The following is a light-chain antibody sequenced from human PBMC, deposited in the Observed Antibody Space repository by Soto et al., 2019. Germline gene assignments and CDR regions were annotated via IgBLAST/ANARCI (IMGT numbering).Light chain of an antibody. Sequence: QSALTQPASVSGPPGQSITISCTGSSSDGGTYNLVSWYQQHPGKAPKLMIYEGSKRPSGVSNRFSGSKSGNTASLTISGLQAEDEADYYCCSYAGSSTFEVFGGGTKVTVL. V-gene: IGLV2-23*03. CDR3: CSYAGSSTFEV. CDR1: SSDGGTYNL. CDR2: EGS. J-gene: IGLJ2*01.